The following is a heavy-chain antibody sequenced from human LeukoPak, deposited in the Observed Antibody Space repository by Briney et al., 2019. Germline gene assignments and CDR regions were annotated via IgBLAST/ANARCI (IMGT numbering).Heavy chain of an antibody. CDR1: GGTFSSYA. D-gene: IGHD1-26*01. CDR2: IIPIFGTA. J-gene: IGHJ6*03. CDR3: ARDGPGMGDYYMDV. V-gene: IGHV1-69*05. Sequence: SVQVSCKAPGGTFSSYAISWVRQAPGQGLEWMGGIIPIFGTANYAQKFQGRVTITTDESTSTAYMELSSLRSEDTAVYYCARDGPGMGDYYMDVWGKGTTVTVSS.